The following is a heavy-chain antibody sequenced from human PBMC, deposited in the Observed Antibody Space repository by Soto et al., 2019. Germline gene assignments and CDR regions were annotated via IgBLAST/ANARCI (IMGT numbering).Heavy chain of an antibody. Sequence: ASETLSLTCAVSGGYISSYYGSWIRQPPGKGLEWIGYIYYSGSTNYNPSLKSRVTISVDTSKNQFSLKLSSVTAADTAVYYCARRYGPGFDYCGQGTLVTVSS. D-gene: IGHD4-17*01. V-gene: IGHV4-59*08. CDR1: GGYISSYY. J-gene: IGHJ4*02. CDR3: ARRYGPGFDY. CDR2: IYYSGST.